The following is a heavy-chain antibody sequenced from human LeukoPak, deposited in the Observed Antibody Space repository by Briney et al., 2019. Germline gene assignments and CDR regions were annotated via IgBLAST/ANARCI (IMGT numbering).Heavy chain of an antibody. CDR1: GYTFTSYG. CDR3: ARRVSYSSGWYDENYYYGMDV. Sequence: ASVKVSCKASGYTFTSYGISWVRQAPGQGLEWMGWISAYNGNTNYAQKLQGRVTMTTDTSTSTAYMELRSLRSDVTAVYYCARRVSYSSGWYDENYYYGMDVWGQGTTVTVSS. CDR2: ISAYNGNT. J-gene: IGHJ6*02. V-gene: IGHV1-18*01. D-gene: IGHD6-19*01.